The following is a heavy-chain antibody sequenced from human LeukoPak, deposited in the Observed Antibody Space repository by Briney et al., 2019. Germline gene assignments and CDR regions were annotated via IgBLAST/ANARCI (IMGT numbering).Heavy chain of an antibody. V-gene: IGHV3-66*02. Sequence: PGGSLRLSCAASGFTVSSNYMSWVRQAPGKGLEWVSVIYSGGSTYYADSVKGRFTISRDNSKNTLYLQMHSLRAEDTAVYYCARSRDFCSGYYAFDYWGQGTLVTVSS. CDR3: ARSRDFCSGYYAFDY. CDR1: GFTVSSNY. J-gene: IGHJ4*02. CDR2: IYSGGST. D-gene: IGHD3-3*01.